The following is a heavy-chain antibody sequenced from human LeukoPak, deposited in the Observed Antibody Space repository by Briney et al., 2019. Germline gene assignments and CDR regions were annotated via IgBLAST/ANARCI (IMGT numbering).Heavy chain of an antibody. J-gene: IGHJ5*02. CDR3: ARKFRYCSGGSCYSWRWFDP. CDR1: GGPFSGYY. D-gene: IGHD2-15*01. V-gene: IGHV4-34*01. Sequence: SETLSLTCAVYGGPFSGYYWSWIRQPPGKGLEWIGEINHSGSTNYNPSLKSRVTISVDTSKNQFSLQLSSVTAADTAVYYCARKFRYCSGGSCYSWRWFDPWGQGTLVTVSS. CDR2: INHSGST.